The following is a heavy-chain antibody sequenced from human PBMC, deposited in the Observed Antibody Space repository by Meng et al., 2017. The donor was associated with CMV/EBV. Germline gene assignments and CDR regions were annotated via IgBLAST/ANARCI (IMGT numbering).Heavy chain of an antibody. D-gene: IGHD2-15*01. V-gene: IGHV4-4*07. CDR2: IYTSGST. Sequence: HAPLQESAPGPVNPSDTLSLPVTVSGGSISSYYWSWIRQPAGKGLEWIGRIYTSGSTNYNPSLKSRVTMSVDTSRNQFSLKLSSVTAADTAVYYCARSMVVAGDWFDPWGQGTLVTVSS. CDR3: ARSMVVAGDWFDP. J-gene: IGHJ5*02. CDR1: GGSISSYY.